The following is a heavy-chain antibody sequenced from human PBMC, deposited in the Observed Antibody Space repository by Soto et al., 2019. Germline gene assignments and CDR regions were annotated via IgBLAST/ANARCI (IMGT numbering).Heavy chain of an antibody. CDR2: IYWDDDI. J-gene: IGHJ4*02. CDR3: AHKDGSRGSVKFDY. V-gene: IGHV2-5*02. D-gene: IGHD6-13*01. CDR1: GFSVSASGVG. Sequence: QITLKESGPTLVKPTQTLTLTGTLSGFSVSASGVGVGWMRQPPGKALEWLGIIYWDDDIRYSTSLQSRLTITKDTSKNQVVLTMTHMDPMDTGTYICAHKDGSRGSVKFDYWGQGTLVTVSS.